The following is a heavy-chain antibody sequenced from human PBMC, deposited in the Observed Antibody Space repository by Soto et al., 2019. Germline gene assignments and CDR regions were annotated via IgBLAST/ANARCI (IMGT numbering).Heavy chain of an antibody. CDR1: GFTFSNYA. J-gene: IGHJ5*02. D-gene: IGHD6-13*01. V-gene: IGHV3-23*01. CDR3: ARKSPAAGGNIWFDP. CDR2: ISGDTVDI. Sequence: EVQLLESGGNLVQPGGSLRLSCAASGFTFSNYAMSWVRQAPGKGLEWVSTISGDTVDIHYADSVRGRFTISRDNPESTLYLQLNSLRVEDTATYYCARKSPAAGGNIWFDPWGQGTLVTVSS.